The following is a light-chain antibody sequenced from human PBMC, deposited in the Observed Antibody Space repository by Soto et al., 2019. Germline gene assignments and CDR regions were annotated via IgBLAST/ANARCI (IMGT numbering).Light chain of an antibody. V-gene: IGLV3-21*04. J-gene: IGLJ2*01. CDR1: NIGSKS. Sequence: SYELTQPPSVSVAPGKTAKITCWGNNIGSKSVHWYQQKPGQAPVLVIYHDSARPSGIPERFSGSNSGNTATLTISRVEAGDEADYYCHVRDSSSDHVVFGGGTKVTVL. CDR3: HVRDSSSDHVV. CDR2: HDS.